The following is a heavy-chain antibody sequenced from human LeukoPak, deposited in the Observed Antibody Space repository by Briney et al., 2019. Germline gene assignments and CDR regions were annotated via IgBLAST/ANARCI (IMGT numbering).Heavy chain of an antibody. Sequence: GESLKISCKGSGYSFTNYWIAWVRQMPGKGLEWMGIIYPGDSDTRYSPSFRGQVTISADKSISTAYLQWSSLKASDTAMFYCARIIAPAGTHTDYWGQGTLVTVSS. D-gene: IGHD6-13*01. J-gene: IGHJ4*02. CDR2: IYPGDSDT. CDR1: GYSFTNYW. V-gene: IGHV5-51*01. CDR3: ARIIAPAGTHTDY.